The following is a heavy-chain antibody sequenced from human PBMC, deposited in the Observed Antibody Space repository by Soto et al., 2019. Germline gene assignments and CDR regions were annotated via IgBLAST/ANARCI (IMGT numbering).Heavy chain of an antibody. V-gene: IGHV3-23*01. CDR3: AKSRYSDSSGDFYDY. Sequence: EVQLLESGGGLVQPGGSLSLSCAASAFTFNNYAMSWVRQAPGKGLEWVSGIGGSGRTTYYADSVKGRFTISSDNSNNTLFLQMNSLIAEDTAVYYCAKSRYSDSSGDFYDYWGQGTLVTVSS. CDR1: AFTFNNYA. CDR2: IGGSGRTT. J-gene: IGHJ4*02. D-gene: IGHD3-22*01.